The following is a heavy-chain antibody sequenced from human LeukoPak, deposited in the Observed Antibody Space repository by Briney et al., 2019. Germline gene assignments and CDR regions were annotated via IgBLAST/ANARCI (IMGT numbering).Heavy chain of an antibody. Sequence: PGGSLRLSCVGSGFTFSTYWMTWVRQAPGKGLEWVANIEPDGSDKYFVDSVKGRFTISRDNSQNSLYLQMNSLRAEDTAVYYCAIRYSGYWGQGTLVTVSS. V-gene: IGHV3-7*01. D-gene: IGHD3-9*01. CDR2: IEPDGSDK. J-gene: IGHJ4*02. CDR1: GFTFSTYW. CDR3: AIRYSGY.